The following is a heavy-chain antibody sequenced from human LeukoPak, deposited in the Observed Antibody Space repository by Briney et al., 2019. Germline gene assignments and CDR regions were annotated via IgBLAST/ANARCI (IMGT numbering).Heavy chain of an antibody. CDR2: ISNSGSTM. D-gene: IGHD3-22*01. Sequence: PGGSLRLSCAASGFTFSDYYMSWIRQAPGKGLEWVSYISNSGSTMYYADSVKGRFTISRDNAKNSLYLQMNSLRAEDTAVYYCARDRVEYYYDSSGYYPFDYWGQGTLVTVSS. J-gene: IGHJ4*02. CDR1: GFTFSDYY. CDR3: ARDRVEYYYDSSGYYPFDY. V-gene: IGHV3-11*04.